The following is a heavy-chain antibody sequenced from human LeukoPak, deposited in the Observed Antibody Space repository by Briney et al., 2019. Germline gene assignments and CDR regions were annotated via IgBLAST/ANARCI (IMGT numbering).Heavy chain of an antibody. Sequence: PGGSLRLSCAASGFTFSSYGMHWVRQAPGKGLEWVAFIRYDGSNKYYADSVKGRFTISRDNSKNTLYLQMNSLRAEDTAVYYCAKAAVYDVVVPAASYYYYYYMDVWGKGTTVTVSS. CDR3: AKAAVYDVVVPAASYYYYYYMDV. CDR1: GFTFSSYG. D-gene: IGHD2-2*01. CDR2: IRYDGSNK. V-gene: IGHV3-30*02. J-gene: IGHJ6*03.